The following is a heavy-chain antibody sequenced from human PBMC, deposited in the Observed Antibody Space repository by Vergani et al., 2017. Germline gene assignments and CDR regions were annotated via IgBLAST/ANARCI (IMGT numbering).Heavy chain of an antibody. CDR2: ISGNNDDV. CDR3: ARDLLPNYDFWSGYSHAYYYYYGMDV. CDR1: GFTFSHYS. D-gene: IGHD3-3*01. Sequence: EVQMVESGGGLVKPGGSLRLSCVASGFTFSHYSMNWVRQAPGKGLEWVSSISGNNDDVYYADSVKGRSTISRDNAKNSLYLQMNSLRAEDTAVYYCARDLLPNYDFWSGYSHAYYYYYGMDVWGQGTTVTVSS. V-gene: IGHV3-21*01. J-gene: IGHJ6*02.